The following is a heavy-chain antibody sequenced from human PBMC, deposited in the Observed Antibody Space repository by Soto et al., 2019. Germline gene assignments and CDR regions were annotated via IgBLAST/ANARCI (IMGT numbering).Heavy chain of an antibody. CDR2: INPSGGST. Sequence: ASVKVSCKASGYTFTSYYMHWVRQAPGQGLEWMGIINPSGGSTSYAQKFQGRVTITRDMSTSTAYMELSSLRSEDTAVYYCAAERRYCSSTSCYAGDWFDPWGQGTLVTVSS. J-gene: IGHJ5*02. CDR1: GYTFTSYY. CDR3: AAERRYCSSTSCYAGDWFDP. V-gene: IGHV1-46*01. D-gene: IGHD2-2*01.